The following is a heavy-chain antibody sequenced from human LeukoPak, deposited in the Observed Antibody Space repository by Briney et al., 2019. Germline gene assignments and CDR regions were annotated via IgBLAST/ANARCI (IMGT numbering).Heavy chain of an antibody. Sequence: GGSLRLSCAASGFTFSSYSMNWVRQAPGKGLEWLSYISSSSNAIYYADSVKGRFTISRDNPKNSLYLQINSLRDEDTAVYYCAGASWFGEWVPWGQGTLVTVSS. CDR1: GFTFSSYS. D-gene: IGHD3-10*01. J-gene: IGHJ5*02. CDR2: ISSSSNAI. V-gene: IGHV3-48*02. CDR3: AGASWFGEWVP.